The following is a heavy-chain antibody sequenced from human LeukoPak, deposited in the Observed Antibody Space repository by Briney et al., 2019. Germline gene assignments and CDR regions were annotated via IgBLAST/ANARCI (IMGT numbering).Heavy chain of an antibody. J-gene: IGHJ4*02. CDR1: GYSFTSYW. Sequence: GGSLLISCKGSGYSFTSYWISWVRQLPGKGLEWMGRIDPSDSYTNYSPSFQGHVAISADKSISTAYLQWSSLKASDTAMYYCASTGYCSSTSCYGIDYWGQGTLVTVSS. CDR3: ASTGYCSSTSCYGIDY. CDR2: IDPSDSYT. V-gene: IGHV5-10-1*01. D-gene: IGHD2-2*01.